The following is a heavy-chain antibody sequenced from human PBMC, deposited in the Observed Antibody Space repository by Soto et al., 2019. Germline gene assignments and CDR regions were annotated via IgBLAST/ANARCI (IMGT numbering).Heavy chain of an antibody. D-gene: IGHD3-3*01. V-gene: IGHV1-2*02. CDR2: INPNSGAT. Sequence: ASVKVSCKASGYTFTGYSMHWVRQAPGQGLEWMGWINPNSGATKYARKFQGRVTLSRDTSISTAYMELSGLRSDDTAVYYCARGGGTILAPLPWGQGTLVTVSS. J-gene: IGHJ5*02. CDR3: ARGGGTILAPLP. CDR1: GYTFTGYS.